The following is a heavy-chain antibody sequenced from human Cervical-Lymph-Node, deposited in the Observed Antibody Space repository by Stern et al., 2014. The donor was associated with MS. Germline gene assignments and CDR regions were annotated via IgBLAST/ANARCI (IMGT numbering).Heavy chain of an antibody. CDR1: GG. D-gene: IGHD3-10*01. CDR3: ARGAGDNWFDP. CDR2: ILPFVGTGTV. V-gene: IGHV1-69*06. Sequence: QVQLVQSGADVKKPGSSVRVSCKASGGISWLRQAPGQGLEWMGGILPFVGTGTVNYAQNFQGRLTIIADTSTNTTYMELSSLRFDDTAVYYGARGAGDNWFDPWGQGTLVSVSS. J-gene: IGHJ5*02.